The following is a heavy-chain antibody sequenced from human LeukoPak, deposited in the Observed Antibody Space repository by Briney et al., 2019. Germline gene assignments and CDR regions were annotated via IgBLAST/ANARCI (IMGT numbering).Heavy chain of an antibody. J-gene: IGHJ4*02. CDR3: AREGSSWYEFGY. Sequence: ASVKVSCKASGGTFSSYGISWVRQAPGQGLEWMGWISAYNGNTNYAQKFQGRVTMTTDTSTSTAYMELRSLRSDDTAVYYCAREGSSWYEFGYWGQGTLVTVSS. CDR2: ISAYNGNT. D-gene: IGHD6-13*01. V-gene: IGHV1-18*01. CDR1: GGTFSSYG.